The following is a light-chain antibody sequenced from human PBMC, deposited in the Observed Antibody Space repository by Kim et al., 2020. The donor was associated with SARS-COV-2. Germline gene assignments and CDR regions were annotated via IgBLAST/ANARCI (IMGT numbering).Light chain of an antibody. Sequence: LSPGERATPSCRASHSVSSTYLAWYQKQPGQAPRLLIYGTSSRATGIPDRFGGSGSGTDFTLTISRLEPEDSAVYYCQQYDTSPRTFGQGTKLEI. V-gene: IGKV3-20*01. J-gene: IGKJ2*01. CDR3: QQYDTSPRT. CDR2: GTS. CDR1: HSVSSTY.